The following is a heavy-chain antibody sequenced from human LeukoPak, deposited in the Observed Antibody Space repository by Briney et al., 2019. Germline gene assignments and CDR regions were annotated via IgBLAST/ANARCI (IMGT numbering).Heavy chain of an antibody. Sequence: ASVKVSCKTSGYTFSNYGISWVRQAPGQGLEWMGWISAYNGNTNYAQKLQGRVTMTTDTSTSTAYMELRSLRSDDTAVYYCARGYLPYSSGWYYFDYWGQGTLVTVSS. D-gene: IGHD6-19*01. CDR1: GYTFSNYG. CDR2: ISAYNGNT. CDR3: ARGYLPYSSGWYYFDY. V-gene: IGHV1-18*01. J-gene: IGHJ4*02.